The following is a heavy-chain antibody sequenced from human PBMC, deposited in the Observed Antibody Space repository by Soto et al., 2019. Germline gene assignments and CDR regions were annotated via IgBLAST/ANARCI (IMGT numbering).Heavy chain of an antibody. CDR2: ISGSGGST. J-gene: IGHJ4*02. CDR3: TGWLPARVVYY. CDR1: GFTFSSYA. Sequence: EVQLLESGGGLVQPGGSLRLSCAASGFTFSSYAMSWVRQAPAKGLEWVSAISGSGGSTYYADSVKGRFTISRDNSKNTLYLQMNSLRAEDTAVYYCTGWLPARVVYYWGQGTLVTVYS. D-gene: IGHD6-19*01. V-gene: IGHV3-23*01.